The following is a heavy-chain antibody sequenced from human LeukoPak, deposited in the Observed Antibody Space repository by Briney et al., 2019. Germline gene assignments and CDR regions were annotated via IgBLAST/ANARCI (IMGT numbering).Heavy chain of an antibody. D-gene: IGHD2-15*01. J-gene: IGHJ6*02. V-gene: IGHV3-7*01. CDR3: AREYCSGGSCYFSMDV. Sequence: GGSLRLSCAASGFTFSSYWMSWVRQAPGKGLEWVANIKRDGSEKYYVDSVKGRFTISRGNAKDSLYLQMNSLRAEDTAVYYCAREYCSGGSCYFSMDVWGQGTTVTVSS. CDR2: IKRDGSEK. CDR1: GFTFSSYW.